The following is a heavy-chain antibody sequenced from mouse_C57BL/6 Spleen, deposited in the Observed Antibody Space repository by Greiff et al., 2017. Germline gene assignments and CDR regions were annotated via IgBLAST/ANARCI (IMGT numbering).Heavy chain of an antibody. CDR2: IYPGSGNT. CDR1: GYSFTSYY. D-gene: IGHD3-1*01. J-gene: IGHJ4*01. V-gene: IGHV1-66*01. Sequence: QVQLQQSGPELVKPGASVKISCKASGYSFTSYYIHWVKQRPGQGLEWIGWIYPGSGNTKYNEKFKGKATLTADTASSTAYMQLSSLTSEDSAVYYCARGGYDYYAMDYWGQGTSVTVSS. CDR3: ARGGYDYYAMDY.